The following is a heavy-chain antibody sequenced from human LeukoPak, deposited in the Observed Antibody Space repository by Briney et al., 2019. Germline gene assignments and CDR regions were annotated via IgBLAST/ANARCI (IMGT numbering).Heavy chain of an antibody. CDR1: GFTFSSYE. V-gene: IGHV3-21*01. CDR3: ARGYQLLNY. CDR2: ISSRSSYI. D-gene: IGHD2-2*01. Sequence: GGSLRLSCAASGFTFSSYEMNWVRQAPGKGLEWVSSISSRSSYIYYAGSVKGRFTISRDNAKNSLYLQMISLRAEDTAVYYCARGYQLLNYWGQGTLVTVSS. J-gene: IGHJ4*02.